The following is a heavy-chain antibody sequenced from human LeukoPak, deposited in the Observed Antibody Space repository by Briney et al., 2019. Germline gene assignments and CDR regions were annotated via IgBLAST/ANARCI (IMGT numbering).Heavy chain of an antibody. CDR3: ARDQAVAGTKGLLQH. CDR2: ISYDGSNK. J-gene: IGHJ1*01. V-gene: IGHV3-30-3*01. Sequence: PGGSLRLSCAASGFTFSSYAMRWVRQAPGKGLEWVAVISYDGSNKYYADSVKGRFTISRDNSKNTLYLQMNSLRAEDTAVYYCARDQAVAGTKGLLQHWGQGTLVTVSS. CDR1: GFTFSSYA. D-gene: IGHD6-19*01.